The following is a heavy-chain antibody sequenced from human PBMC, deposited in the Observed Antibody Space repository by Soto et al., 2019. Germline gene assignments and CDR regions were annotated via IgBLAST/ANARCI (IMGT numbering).Heavy chain of an antibody. CDR1: GYTFTGYD. J-gene: IGHJ4*02. V-gene: IGHV1-8*01. Sequence: ASVKVSCKASGYTFTGYDINWVRQATGQGLGWMGWMNPNTGDTGYAQKFQGRVTLTRNTSISTAYMELSSLRSEDTAVYYCARAKVVLIQNDYWGQGTLVTVSS. CDR2: MNPNTGDT. D-gene: IGHD3-3*01. CDR3: ARAKVVLIQNDY.